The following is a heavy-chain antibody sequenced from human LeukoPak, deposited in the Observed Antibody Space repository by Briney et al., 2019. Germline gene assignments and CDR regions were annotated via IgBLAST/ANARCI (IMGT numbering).Heavy chain of an antibody. CDR2: IKQDGSGK. Sequence: QPGRSLRLSCVASGFTFSNYWMSWVRQAPGKGLEWVANIKQDGSGKYFVDSVKGRFTISRDNVKNSLYLQMNSLRAEDTAVYYCVRGSSGTAVRGVSWAWFDPWGQGTLVTVSS. D-gene: IGHD3-10*01. V-gene: IGHV3-7*05. CDR3: VRGSSGTAVRGVSWAWFDP. CDR1: GFTFSNYW. J-gene: IGHJ5*02.